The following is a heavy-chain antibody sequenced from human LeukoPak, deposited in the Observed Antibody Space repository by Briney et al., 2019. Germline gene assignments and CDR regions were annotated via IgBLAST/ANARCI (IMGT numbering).Heavy chain of an antibody. CDR2: IYSGGST. Sequence: GGSLRLSCAASGFTVSSNYMSWVRQAPGKGLEWVSVIYSGGSTYYADSVKGRFTISRDNSKNTLHLQMNSLRAEDTAVYYCARSLAAADDYWGQGTLVTASS. CDR3: ARSLAAADDY. V-gene: IGHV3-53*01. D-gene: IGHD6-13*01. J-gene: IGHJ4*02. CDR1: GFTVSSNY.